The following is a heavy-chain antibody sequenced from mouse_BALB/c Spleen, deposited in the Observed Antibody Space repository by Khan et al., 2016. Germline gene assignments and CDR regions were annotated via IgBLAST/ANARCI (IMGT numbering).Heavy chain of an antibody. CDR2: ISSGSSAI. J-gene: IGHJ2*01. Sequence: EVELVESGGGLVQPGGSRKLSCAASGFTFSSFGMHWVRQAPEKGLEWVAFISSGSSAIYYADTVKGRFTISRDNPKYTLFLQMTSLRSEDTAMYYCGRGDYWGQGTTLTVSS. V-gene: IGHV5-17*02. CDR3: GRGDY. CDR1: GFTFSSFG.